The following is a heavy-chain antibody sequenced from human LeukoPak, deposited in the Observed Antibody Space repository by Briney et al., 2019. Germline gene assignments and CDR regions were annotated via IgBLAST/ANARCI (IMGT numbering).Heavy chain of an antibody. CDR3: ANERYCSSTSCSDY. V-gene: IGHV3-23*01. J-gene: IGHJ4*02. CDR2: ISGSGGST. Sequence: PGGSLRLSCAASGFTFSSYAMSWVRQAPGKGLDWVSAISGSGGSTYYADSVKGRFTISRDNSKNTLYLQMNSLRAEDAAVYYCANERYCSSTSCSDYWGQGTLVTVSS. CDR1: GFTFSSYA. D-gene: IGHD2-2*01.